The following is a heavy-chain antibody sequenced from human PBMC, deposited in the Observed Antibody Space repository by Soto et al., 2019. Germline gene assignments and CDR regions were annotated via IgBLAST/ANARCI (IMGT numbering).Heavy chain of an antibody. Sequence: PGGSLRLSCTVSGFVFSDYDMNWVRQAPGRGLEWLSYIDSSSVKRYHADSVMGRFTISRDNGRNSLYLQMNSLRDEDTALYYCARDFGRGWYYFDNWGLGTLVTVSS. V-gene: IGHV3-48*02. D-gene: IGHD6-19*01. J-gene: IGHJ4*02. CDR3: ARDFGRGWYYFDN. CDR1: GFVFSDYD. CDR2: IDSSSVKR.